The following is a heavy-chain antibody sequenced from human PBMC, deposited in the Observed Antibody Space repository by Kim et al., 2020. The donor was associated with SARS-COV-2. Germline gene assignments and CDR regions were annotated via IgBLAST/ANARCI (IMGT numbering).Heavy chain of an antibody. V-gene: IGHV3-23*01. Sequence: AVSVKGRFTISRDNSKNTLFLQMNSLRAEDTAVYYCAKVMGGGSGWVEDYWGQGSLVTVSS. J-gene: IGHJ4*02. D-gene: IGHD6-19*01. CDR3: AKVMGGGSGWVEDY.